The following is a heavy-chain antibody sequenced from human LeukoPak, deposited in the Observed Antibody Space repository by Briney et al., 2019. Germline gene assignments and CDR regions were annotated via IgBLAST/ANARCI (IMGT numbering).Heavy chain of an antibody. Sequence: GASVKVSCKASGYTFTSYDINWVRQATGQGLEWMGWMNPNSGNTGYAQKFQGRVTMTRNTSTSTVYMELSSLRSEDAAVYYCARTVEGLRNWFDPWGQGTLVTVSS. CDR3: ARTVEGLRNWFDP. J-gene: IGHJ5*02. CDR1: GYTFTSYD. V-gene: IGHV1-8*01. D-gene: IGHD4-23*01. CDR2: MNPNSGNT.